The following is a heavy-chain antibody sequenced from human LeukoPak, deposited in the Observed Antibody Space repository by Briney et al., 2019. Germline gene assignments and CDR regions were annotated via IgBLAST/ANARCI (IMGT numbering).Heavy chain of an antibody. V-gene: IGHV4-30-2*01. Sequence: SETLSLTCTVSGGSISRGGDYWSWIGPPPGKGLEWIGYIYHSGSTYYNPSLRSRVTISVDRSKNQFSLKLSPVTAADTAVYYCARSPLITSGSLGFDYWGQGTLVTVSS. CDR2: IYHSGST. CDR3: ARSPLITSGSLGFDY. J-gene: IGHJ4*02. CDR1: GGSISRGGDY. D-gene: IGHD6-19*01.